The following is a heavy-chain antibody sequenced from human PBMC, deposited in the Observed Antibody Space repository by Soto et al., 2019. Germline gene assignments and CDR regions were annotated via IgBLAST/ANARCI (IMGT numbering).Heavy chain of an antibody. J-gene: IGHJ5*02. CDR1: GGSVNGYY. CDR2: INHTVGT. D-gene: IGHD3-3*01. CDR3: ATRITVFGLLIPPFDP. Sequence: SETLSLTCAVYGGSVNGYYWNWIRQPPGKGLEWIGEINHTVGTHYNPSLKSRVTMSVDTSKNQFSLRLSSVTAADTAIYYCATRITVFGLLIPPFDPWGQGTQVTVSS. V-gene: IGHV4-34*01.